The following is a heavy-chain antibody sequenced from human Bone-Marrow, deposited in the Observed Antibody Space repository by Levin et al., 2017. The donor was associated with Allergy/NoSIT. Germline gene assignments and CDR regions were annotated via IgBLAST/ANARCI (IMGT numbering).Heavy chain of an antibody. CDR3: AREGWGDAAMVEGMDV. J-gene: IGHJ6*02. CDR1: SGSVRHFY. V-gene: IGHV4-59*02. Sequence: GSLRLSCTVSSGSVRHFYWSWIRQPPGKGLEWIGYISYSESTNYNPSLKGRVTISLDTSKNQFSLTLTSLTAADTAIYYCAREGWGDAAMVEGMDVWGQGTTVTVS. D-gene: IGHD5-18*01. CDR2: ISYSEST.